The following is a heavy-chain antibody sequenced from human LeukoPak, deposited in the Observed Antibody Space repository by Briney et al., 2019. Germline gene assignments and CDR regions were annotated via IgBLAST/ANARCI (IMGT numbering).Heavy chain of an antibody. CDR3: ARDLGNTYGSVGDFDY. J-gene: IGHJ4*02. V-gene: IGHV1-2*02. D-gene: IGHD3-10*01. CDR2: INPDSGGT. CDR1: GYTFTGYY. Sequence: ASVKVSCKASGYTFTGYYMHWVRQAPGQGLEWMGWINPDSGGTIYAQNFQGRVTMTRDTSISTAYMELSSLRSDDTAVYYCARDLGNTYGSVGDFDYWGQGTLVTVSS.